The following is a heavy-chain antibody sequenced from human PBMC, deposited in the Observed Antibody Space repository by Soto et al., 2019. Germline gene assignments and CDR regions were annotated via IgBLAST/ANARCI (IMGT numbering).Heavy chain of an antibody. Sequence: ASVKVSCKASGGTFSRFAFTWVRQAPGQGLEWMGWISAYNGNTNYAQKLQGRVTMTTDTSTSTAYMELRSLRSDDTAVYYCARDRLDDFWSGYYTYYYGMDVWGQGTTVTVSS. CDR1: GGTFSRFA. CDR3: ARDRLDDFWSGYYTYYYGMDV. J-gene: IGHJ6*02. V-gene: IGHV1-18*01. CDR2: ISAYNGNT. D-gene: IGHD3-3*01.